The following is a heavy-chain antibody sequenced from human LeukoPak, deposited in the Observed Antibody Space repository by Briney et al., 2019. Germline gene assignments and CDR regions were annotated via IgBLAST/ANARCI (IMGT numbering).Heavy chain of an antibody. V-gene: IGHV3-23*01. CDR3: ARVGGQQLAPAFDY. D-gene: IGHD6-13*01. J-gene: IGHJ4*02. Sequence: AGGSLRLSFAASGFTFRSYAMSWVRQAPGKGLQWVSAIIGRVGSTFHAGSVKGRFTISRDTSKNTMYLQMNSLRGDDTAVYYCARVGGQQLAPAFDYWGQGTLV. CDR1: GFTFRSYA. CDR2: IIGRVGST.